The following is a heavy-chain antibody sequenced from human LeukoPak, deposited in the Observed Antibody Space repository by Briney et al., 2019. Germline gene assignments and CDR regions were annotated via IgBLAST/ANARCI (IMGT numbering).Heavy chain of an antibody. D-gene: IGHD6-19*01. CDR3: ARVLAVAGFDY. V-gene: IGHV1-69*06. Sequence: SVKVSCKASGGTFSSYAISWVRQAPGQGLEWMGGIIPIFGTANYAQKFQGRFTITADKSTSTAYMELSSLRSEDTAVYYCARVLAVAGFDYWGQGTLVTVSS. CDR2: IIPIFGTA. J-gene: IGHJ4*02. CDR1: GGTFSSYA.